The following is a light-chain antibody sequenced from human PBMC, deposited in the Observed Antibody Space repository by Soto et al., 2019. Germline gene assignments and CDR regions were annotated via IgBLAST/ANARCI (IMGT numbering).Light chain of an antibody. Sequence: DIQMTQSPSALSASVVDIVTITCRASQSISHWLAWYQPRPGRAPKLLIYGTSTLQRGAPSRFSGSGSGAESTLTLPSLQLEYFATYHCQQYNGYSRAFGQGNKV. J-gene: IGKJ1*01. V-gene: IGKV1-5*01. CDR3: QQYNGYSRA. CDR2: GTS. CDR1: QSISHW.